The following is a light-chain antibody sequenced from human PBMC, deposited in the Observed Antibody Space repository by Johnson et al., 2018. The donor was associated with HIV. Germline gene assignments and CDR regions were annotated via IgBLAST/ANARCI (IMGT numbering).Light chain of an antibody. J-gene: IGLJ1*01. CDR3: GTWDNSLSAYV. Sequence: QSVLTQPPSVSAAPGQKVSISCSGNTSNIGNNDVSWYQQLPGTAPKLLIYENNKRPSGIPDRFSGSKSGTSATLGITGLQTGDEADYYCGTWDNSLSAYVFGTGTKVTVL. V-gene: IGLV1-51*02. CDR2: ENN. CDR1: TSNIGNND.